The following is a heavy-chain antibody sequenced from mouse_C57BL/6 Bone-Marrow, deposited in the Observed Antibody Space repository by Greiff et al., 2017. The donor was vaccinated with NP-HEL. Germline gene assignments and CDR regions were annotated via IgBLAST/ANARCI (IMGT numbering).Heavy chain of an antibody. CDR1: GYTFTDYY. CDR2: IYPGSGNT. D-gene: IGHD1-1*01. V-gene: IGHV1-76*01. CDR3: ARLHYYGSSYDY. J-gene: IGHJ2*01. Sequence: VQLQQSGAELVRPGASVKLSCKASGYTFTDYYINWVKQRPGQGLEWIARIYPGSGNTYYNEKFKGKATLTAEKSSSTAYMQLSSLTSEDSAVYFCARLHYYGSSYDYWGQGTTLTVSS.